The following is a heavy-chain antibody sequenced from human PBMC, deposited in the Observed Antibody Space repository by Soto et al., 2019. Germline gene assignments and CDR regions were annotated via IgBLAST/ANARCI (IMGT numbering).Heavy chain of an antibody. D-gene: IGHD3-10*01. V-gene: IGHV4-59*01. J-gene: IGHJ5*02. CDR1: DGSISSYY. CDR3: GRPQGERGGGENWFAP. CDR2: IYYSGST. Sequence: SETLSLTCTVADGSISSYYWSWIRQPPGKGLEWIGYIYYSGSTNYNPSLKSRVTISVDTSKNQFSLNLSSVTAADTAVYYCGRPQGERGGGENWFAPGGEGPRVPVS.